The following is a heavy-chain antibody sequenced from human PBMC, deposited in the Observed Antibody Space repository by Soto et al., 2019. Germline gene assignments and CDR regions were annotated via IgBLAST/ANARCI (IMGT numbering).Heavy chain of an antibody. D-gene: IGHD1-20*01. CDR1: GYTFTSYD. V-gene: IGHV1-8*01. Sequence: QVQLVQSGAEVKKPGASVKVSCKASGYTFTSYDINWVRQATGQGLEWMGWMNPNSGNKGYAQKLQGRVTMTRNTSISTAYMELSSLRSEDTAVYYCARVTGRGYYYYYGMDVWGQGTTVTVSS. J-gene: IGHJ6*02. CDR2: MNPNSGNK. CDR3: ARVTGRGYYYYYGMDV.